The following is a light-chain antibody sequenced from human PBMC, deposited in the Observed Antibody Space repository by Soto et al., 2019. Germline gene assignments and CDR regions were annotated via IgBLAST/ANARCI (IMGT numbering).Light chain of an antibody. CDR1: QSVSTNY. Sequence: EIVLTQSPGTLSLSPGERATLSCRASQSVSTNYLAWYQKKPCQAPRLLIYGASNRATGIPDRFSGSGSGTAFTLTISRLEREDFAVYYCQQYGSSGKFGQGTKVEIK. CDR3: QQYGSSGK. J-gene: IGKJ1*01. CDR2: GAS. V-gene: IGKV3-20*01.